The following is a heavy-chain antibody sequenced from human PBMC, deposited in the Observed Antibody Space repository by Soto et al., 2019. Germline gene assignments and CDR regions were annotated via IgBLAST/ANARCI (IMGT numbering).Heavy chain of an antibody. CDR3: AKDLFRMVLPCLDV. V-gene: IGHV3-30*18. Sequence: GVSLRLPVASSGVTFISYRLHGFGQAPGKGMQWVAVISYDGSNRNYADSVKGRFTISRDNSKNTLYLQMNSLRAEDTAVYYRAKDLFRMVLPCLDVWGQETTVTVSS. CDR2: ISYDGSNR. CDR1: GVTFISYR. D-gene: IGHD3-10*01. J-gene: IGHJ6*02.